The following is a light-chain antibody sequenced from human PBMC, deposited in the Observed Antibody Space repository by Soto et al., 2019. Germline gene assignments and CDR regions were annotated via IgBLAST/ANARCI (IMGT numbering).Light chain of an antibody. Sequence: EIVLTQSPGTLSLSPGERATLSCRASQSVSSSYLAWYQQKPGQAPRLLIYGASTRATGIPARFSGSGSGTDFTLTISSLQSEDFAVYYCQQYNKWPSITFGQGTKVDIK. V-gene: IGKV3-15*01. CDR2: GAS. CDR1: QSVSSSY. J-gene: IGKJ1*01. CDR3: QQYNKWPSIT.